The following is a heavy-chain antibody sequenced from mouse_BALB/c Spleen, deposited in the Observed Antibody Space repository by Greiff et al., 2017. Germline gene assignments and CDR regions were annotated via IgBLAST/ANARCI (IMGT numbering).Heavy chain of an antibody. Sequence: DVQLQESGPGLVKPSQSLSLTCTVTGYSITSDYAWNWIRQFPGNKLEWMGYISYSGSTSYNPSLKSRISITRDTSKNQFFLQLNSVTTEDTATYYCAREDYRYDDGNWYFDVWGAGTTVTVSS. D-gene: IGHD2-14*01. CDR2: ISYSGST. CDR1: GYSITSDYA. V-gene: IGHV3-2*02. CDR3: AREDYRYDDGNWYFDV. J-gene: IGHJ1*01.